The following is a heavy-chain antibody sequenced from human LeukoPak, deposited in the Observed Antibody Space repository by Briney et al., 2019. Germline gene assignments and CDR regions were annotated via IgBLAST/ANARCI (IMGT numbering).Heavy chain of an antibody. CDR3: ARVRPDYAIDY. CDR1: GYTFTSYD. D-gene: IGHD4-17*01. V-gene: IGHV1-8*01. J-gene: IGHJ4*02. CDR2: MNPNSGNT. Sequence: ASVKVSCKASGYTFTSYDIHWVRQATGQGLEWMGWMNPNSGNTGYAQKFQGRVTMTRNTSISTAYMELSSLRSEDTAVYYCARVRPDYAIDYWGQGTLVTVSS.